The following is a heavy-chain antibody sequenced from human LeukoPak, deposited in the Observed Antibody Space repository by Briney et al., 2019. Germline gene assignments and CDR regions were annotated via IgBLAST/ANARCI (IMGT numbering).Heavy chain of an antibody. J-gene: IGHJ4*02. CDR2: IYYSGST. V-gene: IGHV4-61*01. CDR1: GGSVSSGSYY. CDR3: ARDWAPDGFQEYYFDY. Sequence: SETLSLTCTVSGGSVSSGSYYWSWIRQPPGKGLEWIGYIYYSGSTNYNPSLKSRVTISVDTSKNQFSLKLSSVTAADTAVYYCARDWAPDGFQEYYFDYWGQGTLVTVSS. D-gene: IGHD3-10*01.